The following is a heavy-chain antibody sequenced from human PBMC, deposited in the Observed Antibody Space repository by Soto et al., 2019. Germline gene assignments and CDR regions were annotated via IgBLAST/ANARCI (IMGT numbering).Heavy chain of an antibody. V-gene: IGHV4-59*01. CDR1: GGSISSYH. J-gene: IGHJ6*02. Sequence: SETLSLTCTVSGGSISSYHWSWIRQPPGKGLEWIGYIYYSGSTNYNPSLKGRVTISVDTSKNQFSLKLSSVTAADTAVYYCARVDSSSSRGYYYGMDVWGQGTTVTVSS. D-gene: IGHD6-6*01. CDR2: IYYSGST. CDR3: ARVDSSSSRGYYYGMDV.